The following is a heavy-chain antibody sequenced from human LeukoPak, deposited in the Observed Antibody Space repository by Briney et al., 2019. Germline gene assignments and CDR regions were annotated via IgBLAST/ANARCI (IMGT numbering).Heavy chain of an antibody. Sequence: PSETLSLTCTVSGVSISSYYWSWLRQPPGKGLEWIGYIYYSGSTNYNPSLKSRVTISVDTSKNQFSLKLSSVTAADTAVYYCARGGYSYGFYYYGMDVWGQGTTVTVSS. CDR3: ARGGYSYGFYYYGMDV. D-gene: IGHD5-18*01. V-gene: IGHV4-59*01. CDR1: GVSISSYY. J-gene: IGHJ6*02. CDR2: IYYSGST.